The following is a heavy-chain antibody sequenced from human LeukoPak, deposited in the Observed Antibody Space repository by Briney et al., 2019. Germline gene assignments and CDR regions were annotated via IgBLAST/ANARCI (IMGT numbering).Heavy chain of an antibody. CDR2: ISSSNSTI. CDR1: GFTFSSYS. J-gene: IGHJ3*02. Sequence: GGSLRLSCAASGFTFSSYSMNWVRQAPGKWLEWVSYISSSNSTIYYADSVKGRFTISRDNDKNSLYLQMNSLRAEDTAVYYCARVLLRGGAFDIWGQGTMVTVSS. V-gene: IGHV3-48*01. CDR3: ARVLLRGGAFDI. D-gene: IGHD3-10*01.